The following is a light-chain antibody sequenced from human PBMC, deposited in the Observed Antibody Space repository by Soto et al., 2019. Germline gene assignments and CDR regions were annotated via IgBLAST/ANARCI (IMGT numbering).Light chain of an antibody. CDR2: EAS. CDR1: QSVSRS. V-gene: IGKV3-11*01. J-gene: IGKJ1*01. Sequence: EIVLTQSPATLSLSPGERATLSCRASQSVSRSFAWFQQIPGQAPRLLIYEASHRATDIPARFSGSGSGTDFTLTITSLEPEDFGVYYCHQHNNWWTFGQGTKVDVK. CDR3: HQHNNWWT.